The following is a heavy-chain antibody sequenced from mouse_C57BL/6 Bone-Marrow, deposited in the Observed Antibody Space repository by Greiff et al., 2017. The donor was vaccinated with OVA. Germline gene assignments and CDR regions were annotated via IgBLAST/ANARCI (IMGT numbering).Heavy chain of an antibody. J-gene: IGHJ2*01. D-gene: IGHD2-4*01. V-gene: IGHV1-81*01. CDR2: IYPRSGNT. CDR1: GYTFTSYG. Sequence: QVQLQQSGAELARPGASVKLSCKASGYTFTSYGISWVKQRTGQGLEWIGEIYPRSGNTYSNEKFKGKATLTADKSSSTAYMELRSLTSEDSAVYFCARGYDYGSFGYWGQGTTLTVSS. CDR3: ARGYDYGSFGY.